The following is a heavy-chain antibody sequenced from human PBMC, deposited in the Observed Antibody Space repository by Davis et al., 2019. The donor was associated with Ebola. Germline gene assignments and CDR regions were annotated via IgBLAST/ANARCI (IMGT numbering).Heavy chain of an antibody. V-gene: IGHV4-59*01. CDR1: GGSISSYY. Sequence: SETLSLTCTVSGGSISSYYWSWIRQPPGKGLEWIGYIYYSGSTNYNPSLKSRVTISVDTSKNQFSLKLSSVTAADTAVYYCARSYDILTGRFDPWGQGTLVTVSS. D-gene: IGHD3-9*01. J-gene: IGHJ5*02. CDR2: IYYSGST. CDR3: ARSYDILTGRFDP.